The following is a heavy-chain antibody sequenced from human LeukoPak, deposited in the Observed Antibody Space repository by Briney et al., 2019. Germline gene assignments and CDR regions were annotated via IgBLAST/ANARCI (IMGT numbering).Heavy chain of an antibody. V-gene: IGHV3-11*04. J-gene: IGHJ4*02. CDR2: ISSSGSTI. Sequence: PGGSLRLSCAASGVTFSDYYMSWIRQAPGKGLECVSYISSSGSTIYYADSVKGRFTISRDNSKNTLYLQMNSLRAEDTAVYYCARSTVLLWFGELDYWGQGTLVTVSS. D-gene: IGHD3-10*01. CDR3: ARSTVLLWFGELDY. CDR1: GVTFSDYY.